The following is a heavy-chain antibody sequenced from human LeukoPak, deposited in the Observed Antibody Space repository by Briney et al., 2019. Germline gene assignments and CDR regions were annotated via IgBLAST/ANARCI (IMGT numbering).Heavy chain of an antibody. CDR3: ARDYPSRSWDYNWFDP. Sequence: GGSLRLSCAASGFTFSSYAMHWVRQAPGKGLEWVAVISYDGSNKYYADSVKGRFTISRDNSKNTLYLQMNSLRAEDTAVYYCARDYPSRSWDYNWFDPWGQGTLVTVSS. CDR2: ISYDGSNK. CDR1: GFTFSSYA. V-gene: IGHV3-30-3*01. D-gene: IGHD6-13*01. J-gene: IGHJ5*02.